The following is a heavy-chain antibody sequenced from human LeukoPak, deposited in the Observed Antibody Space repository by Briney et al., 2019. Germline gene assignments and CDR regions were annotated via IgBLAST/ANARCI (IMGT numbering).Heavy chain of an antibody. CDR2: IYYSGST. Sequence: SETLSLTCTVSGGSISSYYRSWIRQPPGKGLECIGYIYYSGSTNYNPSLKSRVTISVDTSKNQFSLKLSSVTAADTAVYYCARAGYSSSWDYNYYYGMDVWGQGTTVTVSS. J-gene: IGHJ6*02. D-gene: IGHD6-13*01. CDR1: GGSISSYY. V-gene: IGHV4-59*01. CDR3: ARAGYSSSWDYNYYYGMDV.